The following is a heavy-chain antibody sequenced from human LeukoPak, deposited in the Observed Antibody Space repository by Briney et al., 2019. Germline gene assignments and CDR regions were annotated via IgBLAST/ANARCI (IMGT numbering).Heavy chain of an antibody. CDR1: GGSISSGGYY. Sequence: SETLSLTCTVSGGSISSGGYYWSWIRQHPGKGLEWIGYIYYSGSTHYNPSLKSRVTISVDTSKNQFSLKLSSVTAADTAVYYCAREESGIFDYWGQGTLVTVSS. J-gene: IGHJ4*02. CDR2: IYYSGST. CDR3: AREESGIFDY. D-gene: IGHD3-3*01. V-gene: IGHV4-31*03.